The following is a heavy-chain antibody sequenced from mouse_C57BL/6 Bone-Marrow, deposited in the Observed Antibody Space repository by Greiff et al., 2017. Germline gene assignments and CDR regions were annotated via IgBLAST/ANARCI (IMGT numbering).Heavy chain of an antibody. CDR1: GYTFTSYW. CDR3: ARIYYYGSSSYYYAMDY. Sequence: VQLQQPGAELVRPGTSVKLSCKASGYTFTSYWMHWVKQRPGQGLEWIGVIDPSDSYTNYHQKFKGKATLTVDTSSSTAYMQLSSLTSEDSAVYYCARIYYYGSSSYYYAMDYWGQGTSVTVSS. J-gene: IGHJ4*01. V-gene: IGHV1-59*01. CDR2: IDPSDSYT. D-gene: IGHD1-1*01.